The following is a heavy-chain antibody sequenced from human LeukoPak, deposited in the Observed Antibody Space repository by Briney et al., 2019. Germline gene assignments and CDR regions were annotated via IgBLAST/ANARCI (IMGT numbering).Heavy chain of an antibody. J-gene: IGHJ2*01. D-gene: IGHD6-19*01. CDR2: IDTSGDT. V-gene: IGHV3-13*01. Sequence: GGSLRLSCAASGFTSSTYDMHWVRQATGKGLEWVSSIDTSGDTYYPGSVKGRFTISRENAKNSFSLQMNSLRAGDTAVYYCARGAEATRWYFDLWGRGTLVTVSS. CDR3: ARGAEATRWYFDL. CDR1: GFTSSTYD.